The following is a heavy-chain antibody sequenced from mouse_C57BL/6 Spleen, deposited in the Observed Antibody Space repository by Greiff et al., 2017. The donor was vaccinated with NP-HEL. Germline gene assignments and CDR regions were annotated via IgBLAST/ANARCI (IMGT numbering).Heavy chain of an antibody. CDR1: GFNIKNTY. D-gene: IGHD3-1*01. Sequence: EVQLQQSVAELVRPGASVKLSCTASGFNIKNTYMPWVKQRPEQGLEWIGRIDPANGNTKYAPKFQGKATITADPSSNTAYLQLSSLTSEDTAIYYCARSPSEPFDYWGQGTTLTVSS. CDR2: IDPANGNT. V-gene: IGHV14-3*01. CDR3: ARSPSEPFDY. J-gene: IGHJ2*01.